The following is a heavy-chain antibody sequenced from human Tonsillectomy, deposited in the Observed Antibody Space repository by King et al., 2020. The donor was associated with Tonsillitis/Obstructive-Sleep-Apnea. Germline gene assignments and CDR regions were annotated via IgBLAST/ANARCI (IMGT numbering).Heavy chain of an antibody. D-gene: IGHD2-2*01. Sequence: EWQLVQSGAEVEKPGESLKISCKGSGYNFPSNWIAWVRQMPGKGLECMGIIYPGDSDTRYSPSFQGQVTISADKSISTAYLQWSSLKASDTAMYYCARRILGYCRSTSCPDAFDIWGQGTMVTVSS. CDR2: IYPGDSDT. CDR1: GYNFPSNW. V-gene: IGHV5-51*01. CDR3: ARRILGYCRSTSCPDAFDI. J-gene: IGHJ3*02.